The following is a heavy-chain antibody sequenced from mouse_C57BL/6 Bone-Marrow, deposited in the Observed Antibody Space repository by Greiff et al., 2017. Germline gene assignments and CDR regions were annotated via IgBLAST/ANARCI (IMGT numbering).Heavy chain of an antibody. CDR3: ARPTLYQAFAY. V-gene: IGHV1-85*01. Sequence: VKLMESGPELVKPGASVKLSCKASGYTFTSYYINWVKQRPGQGLEWIGWIYPSDGSTKYNEKFKGKATVTVDTSSSTAYMELHSLTSEDSAVYFCARPTLYQAFAYWGQGTLVTVSA. D-gene: IGHD2-12*01. CDR2: IYPSDGST. CDR1: GYTFTSYY. J-gene: IGHJ3*01.